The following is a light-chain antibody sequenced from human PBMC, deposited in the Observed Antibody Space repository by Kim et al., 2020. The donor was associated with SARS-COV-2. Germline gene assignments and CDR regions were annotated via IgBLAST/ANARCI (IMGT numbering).Light chain of an antibody. V-gene: IGLV3-19*01. CDR3: NSRDSSDNVV. Sequence: VAWGQTVRIKCQGDSLRSYYATWYQQKPGQAPIVVIYGKNNRPSGIPDRFSGSSSGNTASLTITGTQAGDEADYYCNSRDSSDNVVFGGGTQLTVL. J-gene: IGLJ2*01. CDR1: SLRSYY. CDR2: GKN.